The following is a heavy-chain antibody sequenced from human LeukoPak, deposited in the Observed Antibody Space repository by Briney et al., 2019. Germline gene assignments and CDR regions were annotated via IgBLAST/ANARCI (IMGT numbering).Heavy chain of an antibody. V-gene: IGHV3-30*12. D-gene: IGHD6-13*01. J-gene: IGHJ6*02. CDR2: ILSDGSNK. CDR1: GFTFSTYG. Sequence: GGSLRLSCAASGFTFSTYGMHWVRQAPGKGLEWAAFILSDGSNKYYADSVKGRFTISRDNSKNTLYLQMNSLRAEDTAVYYCARRGPGYSSSWSYSTYGMDVWGQGTTVTVSS. CDR3: ARRGPGYSSSWSYSTYGMDV.